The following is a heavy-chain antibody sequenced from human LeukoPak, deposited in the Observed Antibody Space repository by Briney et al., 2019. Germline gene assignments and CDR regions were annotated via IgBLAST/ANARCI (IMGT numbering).Heavy chain of an antibody. Sequence: NPSQTLSLTCTVSGGSISSGGYYWSWIRQHPGKGLEWIGYIYYSGSTYYNPSLKSRVTISVDTSKNQFSLKLSSVTAADTAVYYCARDRPYSTYYYDSSGPDSFAFDIWGQGQWSPSLQ. V-gene: IGHV4-31*03. J-gene: IGHJ3*02. CDR1: GGSISSGGYY. D-gene: IGHD3-22*01. CDR3: ARDRPYSTYYYDSSGPDSFAFDI. CDR2: IYYSGST.